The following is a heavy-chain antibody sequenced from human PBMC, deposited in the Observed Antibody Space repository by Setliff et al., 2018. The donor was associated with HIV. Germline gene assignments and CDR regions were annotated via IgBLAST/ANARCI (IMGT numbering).Heavy chain of an antibody. CDR3: ARVPRQLLKGAAAYFDY. D-gene: IGHD5-18*01. CDR2: INFSGDT. V-gene: IGHV4-39*07. CDR1: GGSISSTTY. J-gene: IGHJ4*02. Sequence: SETLSLTCTVSGGSISSTTYWGWIRQSPGAGLEWIGNINFSGDTYNNPSLKGRVTISLDSSKNQFSLRLSSVTAADTAVYYCARVPRQLLKGAAAYFDYWGQGILVTVSS.